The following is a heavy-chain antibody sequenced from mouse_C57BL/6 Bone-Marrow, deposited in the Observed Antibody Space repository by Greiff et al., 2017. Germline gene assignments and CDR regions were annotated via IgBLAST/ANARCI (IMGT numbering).Heavy chain of an antibody. CDR1: GYTFTSYW. CDR3: ARRWDYCDY. J-gene: IGHJ2*01. CDR2: LYPGSGST. V-gene: IGHV1-55*01. D-gene: IGHD1-1*02. Sequence: QVQLQQPGAELVKPGASVKMSCKASGYTFTSYWITWVKQRPGQGLEWIGDLYPGSGSTNYNEKFKSKATLTVDTSSSTAYMPLSSLTSEDAAVYYCARRWDYCDYWGQGTTLTVSS.